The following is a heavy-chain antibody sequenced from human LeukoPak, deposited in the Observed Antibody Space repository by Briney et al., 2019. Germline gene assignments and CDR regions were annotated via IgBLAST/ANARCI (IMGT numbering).Heavy chain of an antibody. V-gene: IGHV1-2*02. D-gene: IGHD5-18*01. CDR3: ARDPTYSYGYIYYYYMDV. CDR1: GYTFTRYY. CDR2: INPNSGGT. J-gene: IGHJ6*03. Sequence: ASVKVSCKASGYTFTRYYMHWVGQAPGQGREGMGWINPNSGGTNYAQKFQGRVTMTRHTSISTAYMELSRLRSDDTAVYYCARDPTYSYGYIYYYYMDVWGKGTPVTVSS.